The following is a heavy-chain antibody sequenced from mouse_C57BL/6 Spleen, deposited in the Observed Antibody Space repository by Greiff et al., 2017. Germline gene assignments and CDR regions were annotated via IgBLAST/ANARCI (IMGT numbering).Heavy chain of an antibody. J-gene: IGHJ1*03. CDR1: GFNIKDYY. CDR3: TTRSHWYFDV. V-gene: IGHV14-1*01. CDR2: IDPEDGDT. Sequence: VHVKQSGAELVRPGASVKLSCTASGFNIKDYYMHWVKQRPEQGLEWIGRIDPEDGDTEYAPKFQGKATMTADTSSNAAYLQLSSLTSEDTAVYYCTTRSHWYFDVWGTGTTGTVSS.